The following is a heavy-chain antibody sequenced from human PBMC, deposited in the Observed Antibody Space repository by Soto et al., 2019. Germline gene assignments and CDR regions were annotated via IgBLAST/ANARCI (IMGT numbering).Heavy chain of an antibody. V-gene: IGHV3-23*01. CDR2: ISGSGGST. CDR1: GFTFSSYA. Sequence: GGSLRLSCAASGFTFSSYAMSWVRQAPGKGLEWVSAISGSGGSTYYADSVKGRFTISRDNSKNTLYLQMNSLRAEDTAVYYCAKSVGGAARPGRDYYYYYYYMDVWGKGTTVTVSS. D-gene: IGHD2-21*01. J-gene: IGHJ6*03. CDR3: AKSVGGAARPGRDYYYYYYYMDV.